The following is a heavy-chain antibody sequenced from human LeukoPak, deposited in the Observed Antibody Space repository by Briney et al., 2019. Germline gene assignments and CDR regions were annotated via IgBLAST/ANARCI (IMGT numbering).Heavy chain of an antibody. D-gene: IGHD4-17*01. CDR1: GGSISSSSYY. Sequence: PETLSLTCTVSGGSISSSSYYWGWIRQPPGKGLEWIGSIYYSGSTYYNPSLKSRVTISVDTSKNQFSLKLSSVTAADTAVYYCARHPSEIRDYVLSPRWFDPWGQGTLVTVSS. CDR3: ARHPSEIRDYVLSPRWFDP. J-gene: IGHJ5*02. CDR2: IYYSGST. V-gene: IGHV4-39*01.